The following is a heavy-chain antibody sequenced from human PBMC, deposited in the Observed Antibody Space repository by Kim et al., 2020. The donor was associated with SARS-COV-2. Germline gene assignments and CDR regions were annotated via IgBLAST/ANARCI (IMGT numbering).Heavy chain of an antibody. J-gene: IGHJ4*02. Sequence: GGSLRLSCAASGFTFSNYGMTWVRQAPGKGLEWVSGISGSGDITRYADSVKGRFTISRDNSKNALYLQMSSLRAEDTAIYYFANPRQPDYWGQGPLVTVS. CDR1: GFTFSNYG. D-gene: IGHD6-13*01. CDR3: ANPRQPDY. V-gene: IGHV3-23*01. CDR2: ISGSGDIT.